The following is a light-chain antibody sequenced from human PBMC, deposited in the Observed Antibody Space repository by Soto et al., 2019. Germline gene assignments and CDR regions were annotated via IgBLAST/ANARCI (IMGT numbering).Light chain of an antibody. CDR1: TSNIGSHT. CDR2: SNN. Sequence: QSVLTQPPSASGTPGQRVTISCSGSTSNIGSHTVNWYQQLPGTAPKLLIYSNNQRPSGVPARFSGSKSGTSASLAISGLQSEHEADYYCAAWDDSLNGVVFGGGTKLTVL. V-gene: IGLV1-44*01. CDR3: AAWDDSLNGVV. J-gene: IGLJ2*01.